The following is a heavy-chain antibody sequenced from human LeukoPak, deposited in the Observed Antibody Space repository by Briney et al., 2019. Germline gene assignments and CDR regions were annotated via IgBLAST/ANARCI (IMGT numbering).Heavy chain of an antibody. D-gene: IGHD3-3*01. J-gene: IGHJ4*02. Sequence: SAKVSCKASGGTFSSYAISWARQAPGQGLEWMGGIIPIFGTANYAQKFQGRVTITTDESTSTAYMELSSLRSEDTAVYYCAKEAYYDFWSGYYYFDYWGQGTLVTVSS. CDR1: GGTFSSYA. V-gene: IGHV1-69*05. CDR3: AKEAYYDFWSGYYYFDY. CDR2: IIPIFGTA.